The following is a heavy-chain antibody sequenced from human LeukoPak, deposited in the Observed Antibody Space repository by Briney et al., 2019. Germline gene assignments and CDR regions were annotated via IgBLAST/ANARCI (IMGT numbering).Heavy chain of an antibody. D-gene: IGHD2-15*01. CDR1: GFTFTSYE. J-gene: IGHJ4*02. Sequence: GGSLRPSCAASGFTFTSYEMNWVRQAPGEGLEWVSYISSSGSTIYYADSVKGRFTISRDNAKHSLFLQMNRLKDEDTAVYYCARVGVGEWGSVWDHWGQGARVTVSS. V-gene: IGHV3-48*03. CDR2: ISSSGSTI. CDR3: ARVGVGEWGSVWDH.